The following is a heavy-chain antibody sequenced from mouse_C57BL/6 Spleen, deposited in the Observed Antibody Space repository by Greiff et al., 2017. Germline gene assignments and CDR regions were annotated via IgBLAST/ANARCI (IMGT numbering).Heavy chain of an antibody. J-gene: IGHJ2*01. CDR2: IYPRDGST. CDR3: ARAANWDGSYYFDY. CDR1: GYTFTSYD. Sequence: VQLQQSGPELVKPGASVKLSCKASGYTFTSYDINWVKQRPGQGLEWIGWIYPRDGSTKYNEKFKGKATLTVDTSSSTAYMELHSLTSKDSAVYFCARAANWDGSYYFDYWGQGTTLTVSS. D-gene: IGHD4-1*01. V-gene: IGHV1-85*01.